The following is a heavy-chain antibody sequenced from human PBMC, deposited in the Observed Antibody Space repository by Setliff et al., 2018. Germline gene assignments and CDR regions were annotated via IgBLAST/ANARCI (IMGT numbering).Heavy chain of an antibody. CDR3: ASSVDYYDRSGYPYAMDV. V-gene: IGHV1-18*01. CDR2: ISVYKCNT. J-gene: IGHJ6*02. CDR1: GYTFTRNG. Sequence: ASVKVSCKASGYTFTRNGINWVRQAPGQGLEWMGWISVYKCNTHYAQKFQGRVTMTTDTSTTTAYMDLRSLRSDDTAVYYCASSVDYYDRSGYPYAMDVWGQGTTVTVSS. D-gene: IGHD3-22*01.